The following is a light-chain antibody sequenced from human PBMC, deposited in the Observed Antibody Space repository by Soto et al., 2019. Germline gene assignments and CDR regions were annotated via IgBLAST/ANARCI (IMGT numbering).Light chain of an antibody. J-gene: IGLJ1*01. CDR2: EVT. CDR1: SGKIGRYNR. V-gene: IGLV2-14*02. CDR3: SSYAGSNKFV. Sequence: QSAPTPPASVSGSPGPSLTISCTGTSGKIGRYNRVSWYQQHPGKDRKLNGYEVTERASGVSNRCSGSKAGNTAALTVSGLQAEDEVDYYCSSYAGSNKFVCGAGTKVT.